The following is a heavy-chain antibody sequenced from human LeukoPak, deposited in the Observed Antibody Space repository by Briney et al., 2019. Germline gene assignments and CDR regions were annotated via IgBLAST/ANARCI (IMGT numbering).Heavy chain of an antibody. CDR3: TRGSIAYYYMDV. D-gene: IGHD3-22*01. CDR1: GVSIITSNSY. Sequence: SETLSLTCTVSGVSIITSNSYWGWIRQPPGKGLEWIGEINHSGSTNYNPSLKSRVTISVDTSKNQFSLKLSSVTAADTAVYYCTRGSIAYYYMDVWGKGTTVTISS. CDR2: INHSGST. J-gene: IGHJ6*03. V-gene: IGHV4-39*07.